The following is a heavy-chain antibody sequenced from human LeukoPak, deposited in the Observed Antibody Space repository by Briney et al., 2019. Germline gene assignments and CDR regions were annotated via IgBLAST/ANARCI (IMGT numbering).Heavy chain of an antibody. CDR2: IYYSGST. D-gene: IGHD2-15*01. V-gene: IGHV4-59*01. CDR3: ARDLVRGYCSGGSCYPSWFDP. CDR1: GGSINSYY. J-gene: IGHJ5*02. Sequence: SETLSLTCTVSGGSINSYYWSWIRQPPGKGLEWIGYIYYSGSTNYNPSLKSRVTISVDTSKNQFSLKLSSVTAADTAVYYCARDLVRGYCSGGSCYPSWFDPWGQGTLVTVSS.